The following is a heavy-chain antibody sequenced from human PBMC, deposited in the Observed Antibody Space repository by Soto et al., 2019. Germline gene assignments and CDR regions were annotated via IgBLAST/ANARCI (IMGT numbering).Heavy chain of an antibody. V-gene: IGHV1-8*01. CDR2: MNPNSGNT. Sequence: ASLKVSCKXSGYTFTSYDINWVRQATGQGLEWMGWMNPNSGNTGYAQKFQGRVTMTRNTSISTAYMELSSLRSEDTAVYYCARAKGGIAAARDYWGQGTLVTVS. J-gene: IGHJ4*02. D-gene: IGHD6-13*01. CDR1: GYTFTSYD. CDR3: ARAKGGIAAARDY.